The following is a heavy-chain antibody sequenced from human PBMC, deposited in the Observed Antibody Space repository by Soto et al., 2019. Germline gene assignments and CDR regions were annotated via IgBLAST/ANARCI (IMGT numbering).Heavy chain of an antibody. CDR2: ITSDSGDI. D-gene: IGHD3-3*01. CDR3: ARASEGDFWSGYYYGMDV. V-gene: IGHV3-21*02. Sequence: EVQLVESGGGLVKPGGSLRLSCTASGFTFNRSTMNWVRQAPGKGPEWVSSITSDSGDINYADSVRGRFTISRDNAKNSLYLQMSSLRDEDTAVYYCARASEGDFWSGYYYGMDVWGQGTTVTVSS. CDR1: GFTFNRST. J-gene: IGHJ6*02.